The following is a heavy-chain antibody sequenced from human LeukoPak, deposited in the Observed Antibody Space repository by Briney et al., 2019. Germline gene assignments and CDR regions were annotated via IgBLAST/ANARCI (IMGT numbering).Heavy chain of an antibody. D-gene: IGHD1-26*01. CDR1: GGSISSYY. Sequence: PSETLSLTCTVSGGSISSYYWSWIRQSPGKGLEWIGYIYYSGSSIYNPSLKSRVTISFDTSKNQCSLKLSSVTAADTAVYYCVKSKVGTTVYAFDIWGQGAMVTVSS. CDR2: IYYSGSS. J-gene: IGHJ3*02. CDR3: VKSKVGTTVYAFDI. V-gene: IGHV4-59*01.